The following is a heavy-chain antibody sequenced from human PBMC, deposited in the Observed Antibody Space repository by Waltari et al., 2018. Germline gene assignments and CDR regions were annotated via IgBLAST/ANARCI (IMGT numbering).Heavy chain of an antibody. CDR1: GFTVSSNS. CDR3: AREDYYYYYMDV. Sequence: EVQLVETGGGLIQPGGSLRLSCAASGFTVSSNSMSWVRQAPGKGLEWVSVIYSGGSTYYADSVKGRFTISRDNSKNTLYLQMNSLRAEDTAVYYCAREDYYYYYMDVWGKGTTVTVSS. CDR2: IYSGGST. J-gene: IGHJ6*03. V-gene: IGHV3-53*02.